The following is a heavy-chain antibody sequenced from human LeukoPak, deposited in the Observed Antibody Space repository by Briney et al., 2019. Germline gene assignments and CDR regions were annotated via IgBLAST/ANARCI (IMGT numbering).Heavy chain of an antibody. D-gene: IGHD3-22*01. CDR1: GGSFSGYY. CDR2: INHSGST. V-gene: IGHV4-34*01. J-gene: IGHJ6*03. Sequence: KASETLSLTCAVYGGSFSGYYWSWIRQPPGKGLEWIGEINHSGSTNYNPSLKSRVTISVDTSKNQFSLKLSSVTAADTAVYYCARIGVIGYYMDVWGKGTTVTVSS. CDR3: ARIGVIGYYMDV.